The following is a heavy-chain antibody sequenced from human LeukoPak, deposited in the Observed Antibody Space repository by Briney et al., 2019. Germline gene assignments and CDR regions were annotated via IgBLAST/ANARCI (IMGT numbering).Heavy chain of an antibody. CDR3: ARAYGEHLPSNWFDP. CDR1: GGSISSYY. D-gene: IGHD4-17*01. V-gene: IGHV4-59*12. J-gene: IGHJ5*02. CDR2: IYYSGST. Sequence: SETLSLTCTVAGGSISSYYWSWIRQPPGKGLEWIGYIYYSGSTYYNPSLKSRVTISVDTSKNQFSLKLSSATAADTAVYYCARAYGEHLPSNWFDPWGQGTLVTVSS.